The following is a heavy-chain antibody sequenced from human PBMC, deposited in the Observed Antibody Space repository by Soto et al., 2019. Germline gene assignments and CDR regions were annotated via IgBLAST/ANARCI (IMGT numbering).Heavy chain of an antibody. Sequence: ASVKVSCKASGYTFTSYGISWVRQAPVQGLEWMGWISAYNGNTNYAQNLQGKVTMTTDTSTSIAYMELRSLIFDDTAVYYCARDEYCSGGSCYSIVYVQHWGRG. CDR3: ARDEYCSGGSCYSIVYVQH. CDR2: ISAYNGNT. V-gene: IGHV1-18*01. CDR1: GYTFTSYG. D-gene: IGHD2-15*01. J-gene: IGHJ1*01.